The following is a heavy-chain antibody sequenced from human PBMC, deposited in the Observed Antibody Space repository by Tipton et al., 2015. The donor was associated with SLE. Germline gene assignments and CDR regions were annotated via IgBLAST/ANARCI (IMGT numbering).Heavy chain of an antibody. Sequence: TLSLTCAVYGGSFSDYYWTWIRQPPGKGLEWIGEINHSGSTNYNPSLKTRVTMSVDTSKNQFSLKLSSVTAADTAVYYCARHRNWGLSYFDLWGRGTLVTVS. D-gene: IGHD7-27*01. CDR2: INHSGST. CDR1: GGSFSDYY. J-gene: IGHJ2*01. CDR3: ARHRNWGLSYFDL. V-gene: IGHV4-34*01.